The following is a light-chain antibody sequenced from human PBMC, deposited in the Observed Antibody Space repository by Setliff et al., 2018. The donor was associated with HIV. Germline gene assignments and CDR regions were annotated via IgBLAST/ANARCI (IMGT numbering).Light chain of an antibody. V-gene: IGLV2-14*01. J-gene: IGLJ1*01. CDR1: SSDVGGYDY. Sequence: QSALTQPASVSGSPGQSIAISCTGTSSDVGGYDYVSWFQQHPGKAPKLMIYDVSKRPSGVSNRFSGSKSDNTASLTISWLQAEDEADYFCSSYTSISTYVFGTGTKVTVL. CDR3: SSYTSISTYV. CDR2: DVS.